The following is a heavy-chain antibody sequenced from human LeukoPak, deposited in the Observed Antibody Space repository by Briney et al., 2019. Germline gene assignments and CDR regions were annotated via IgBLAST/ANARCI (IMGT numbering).Heavy chain of an antibody. CDR2: IIPILGIA. CDR3: ASAYYYGSGSYGHDY. J-gene: IGHJ4*02. CDR1: GGTFSSYA. V-gene: IGHV1-69*04. D-gene: IGHD3-10*01. Sequence: GASVKVPCKASGGTFSSYAISWVRQAPGQGLEWMGRIIPILGIANYAQKFQGRVTITADESTSTAYMELSSLRSEDTAVYYGASAYYYGSGSYGHDYWGQGTLVTVSS.